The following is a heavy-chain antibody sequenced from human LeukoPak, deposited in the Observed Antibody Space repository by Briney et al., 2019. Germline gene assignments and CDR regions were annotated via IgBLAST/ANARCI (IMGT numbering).Heavy chain of an antibody. CDR3: ARDSQRGDFRKGAYYYYYYMDV. CDR1: GFTFSSYA. CDR2: ISYDGSNK. Sequence: GGSLRLSCAASGFTFSSYAMHWVRQAPGKGLEWVAVISYDGSNKYYADSVKGRFTISRDNSKNTLYLQMNSLRAEDTAVYYCARDSQRGDFRKGAYYYYYYMDVWGKGTTVTVSS. D-gene: IGHD3-3*01. J-gene: IGHJ6*03. V-gene: IGHV3-30-3*01.